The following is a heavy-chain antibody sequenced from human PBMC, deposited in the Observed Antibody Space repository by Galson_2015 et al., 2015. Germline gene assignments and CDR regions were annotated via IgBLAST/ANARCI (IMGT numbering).Heavy chain of an antibody. J-gene: IGHJ4*02. Sequence: SLRLSCAASEFTFCRYYMSWVRPAPAVGLEWVSSISRTTIYIYYVDSVKGRFTISSDSAKHSLYLQMTSLGAEDTAVYYCARQILDSDVWSGYYPTNFDYWGQGTLVTVSS. V-gene: IGHV3-21*01. CDR2: ISRTTIYI. D-gene: IGHD3-3*01. CDR3: ARQILDSDVWSGYYPTNFDY. CDR1: EFTFCRYY.